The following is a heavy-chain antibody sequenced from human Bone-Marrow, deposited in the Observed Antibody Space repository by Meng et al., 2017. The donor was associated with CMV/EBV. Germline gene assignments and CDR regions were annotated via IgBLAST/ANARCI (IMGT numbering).Heavy chain of an antibody. V-gene: IGHV3-7*01. J-gene: IGHJ5*02. CDR3: AKDSVGATTP. Sequence: GESLKISCTGSGFTFSSYWMSWVRQAPGKGLEWVANIRQDGSEKHYVDSVKGRFTISRDNTKNSLYLEMNTLRAEDTAVYHCAKDSVGATTPWGQGTLVTVSS. CDR2: IRQDGSEK. CDR1: GFTFSSYW. D-gene: IGHD1-26*01.